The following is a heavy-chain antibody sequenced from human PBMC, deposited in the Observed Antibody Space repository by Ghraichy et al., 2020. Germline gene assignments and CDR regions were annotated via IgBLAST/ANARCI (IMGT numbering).Heavy chain of an antibody. CDR2: ISGSGGTT. V-gene: IGHV3-23*01. J-gene: IGHJ4*02. Sequence: GGSLRLSCAASGFTFSSYAMSWVRQAPGKGLEWVSAISGSGGTTYYADSVKGRFTISRDNSKNTLYLQMNSLRSEDTAVYYCARNTDNITAAGKCFDYWGQPTLITVSS. CDR1: GFTFSSYA. D-gene: IGHD6-13*01. CDR3: ARNTDNITAAGKCFDY.